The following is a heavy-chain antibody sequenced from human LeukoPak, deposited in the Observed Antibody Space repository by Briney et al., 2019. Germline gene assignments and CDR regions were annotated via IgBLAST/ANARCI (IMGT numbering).Heavy chain of an antibody. D-gene: IGHD3-22*01. CDR2: MNPNSGNT. CDR1: GYTFTSYD. J-gene: IGHJ4*02. V-gene: IGHV1-8*01. Sequence: ASVKVSCKASGYTFTSYDINWVRQATGQGLEWMGWMNPNSGNTGYAQKFQGRVTMTRNTSISTAYMELSSLRSEDTAVYYCARGGTYYYDSSGCFDYWGQGTLVTASS. CDR3: ARGGTYYYDSSGCFDY.